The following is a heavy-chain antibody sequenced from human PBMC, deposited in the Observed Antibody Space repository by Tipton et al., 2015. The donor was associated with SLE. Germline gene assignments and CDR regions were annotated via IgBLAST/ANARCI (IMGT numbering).Heavy chain of an antibody. CDR2: IRYDGSNK. CDR1: GFTFSSYG. V-gene: IGHV3-30*02. J-gene: IGHJ4*02. CDR3: AKVLEGFGSALGY. Sequence: SLRLSCAASGFTFSSYGMHWVRQAPGKGLEWVAFIRYDGSNKYYADSVKGRFTISRDNSKNTLYLQMNSLRAEDTAVYYCAKVLEGFGSALGYWGQGTLVTVSS. D-gene: IGHD3-3*01.